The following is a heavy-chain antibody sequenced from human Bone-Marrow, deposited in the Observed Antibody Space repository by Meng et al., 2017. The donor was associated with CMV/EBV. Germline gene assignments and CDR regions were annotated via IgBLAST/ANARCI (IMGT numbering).Heavy chain of an antibody. V-gene: IGHV1-18*01. CDR2: ISAYNGNT. CDR1: GYTFTSYG. Sequence: ASVKVSCKASGYTFTSYGISWVRQAPGQGLEWMGWISAYNGNTNYAQKLQGRVTMTTDTSTSTAYMELRSLRSDDTAVYYCARDSWYDFWSGYYRYYYGMDVWGQGTTVTVSS. CDR3: ARDSWYDFWSGYYRYYYGMDV. D-gene: IGHD3-3*01. J-gene: IGHJ6*02.